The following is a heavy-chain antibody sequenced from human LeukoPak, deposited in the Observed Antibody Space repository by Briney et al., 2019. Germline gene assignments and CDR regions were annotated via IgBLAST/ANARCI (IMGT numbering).Heavy chain of an antibody. CDR1: GGSISSYY. CDR3: ARDMIVATLAWAPDWFDP. CDR2: IYYSGST. D-gene: IGHD5-12*01. J-gene: IGHJ5*02. Sequence: SETLSLTCAVSGGSISSYYWSWIRQPPGKGLEWIGYIYYSGSTNYNPSLKSRVTISVDTSKNQFSLKLSSVTAADTAVYYCARDMIVATLAWAPDWFDPWGQGTLVTVSS. V-gene: IGHV4-59*12.